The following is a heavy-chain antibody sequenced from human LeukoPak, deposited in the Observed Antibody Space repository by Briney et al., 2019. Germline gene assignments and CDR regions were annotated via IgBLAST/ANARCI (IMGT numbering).Heavy chain of an antibody. CDR1: GFTFSSYS. Sequence: SGGSLRLSCAASGFTFSSYSMHWVRQAPGKGLEWVAVISYDGSNKYYADSVKGRFAISRDNSKNTVYLQMNSLRAEDTAVYYCARDGLGLRRDRQTAMADYWGQGTLVTVSS. J-gene: IGHJ4*02. V-gene: IGHV3-30*09. D-gene: IGHD5-18*01. CDR2: ISYDGSNK. CDR3: ARDGLGLRRDRQTAMADY.